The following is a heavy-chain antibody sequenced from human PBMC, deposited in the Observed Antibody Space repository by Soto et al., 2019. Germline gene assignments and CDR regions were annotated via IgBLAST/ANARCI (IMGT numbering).Heavy chain of an antibody. CDR3: AKGSPYYYDSSGYYDPTDY. CDR2: ISYDGSNK. J-gene: IGHJ4*02. CDR1: GFTFSSYG. Sequence: GGSLRLSCAASGFTFSSYGMHWVRQAPGKGLEWVAVISYDGSNKYYADSVKGRFTISRDNSKNTLYLQMNSLRAEDTAVYYCAKGSPYYYDSSGYYDPTDYWGQGTLVTVSS. V-gene: IGHV3-30*18. D-gene: IGHD3-22*01.